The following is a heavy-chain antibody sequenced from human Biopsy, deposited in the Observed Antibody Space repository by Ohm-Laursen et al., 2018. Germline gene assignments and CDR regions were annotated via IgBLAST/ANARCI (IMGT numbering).Heavy chain of an antibody. J-gene: IGHJ4*02. CDR1: GFTFSGFS. CDR2: ISASGNHI. CDR3: ARDGEAKYCKHGVCPSDF. D-gene: IGHD2-8*01. Sequence: LTCAASGFTFSGFSMNWVRQAPGKGLEWVSSISASGNHIYYTDSVKGRFTVSRDNGKNSVYLQMNSLRVEDTAVYYCARDGEAKYCKHGVCPSDFWGQGTLVTVSS. V-gene: IGHV3-21*01.